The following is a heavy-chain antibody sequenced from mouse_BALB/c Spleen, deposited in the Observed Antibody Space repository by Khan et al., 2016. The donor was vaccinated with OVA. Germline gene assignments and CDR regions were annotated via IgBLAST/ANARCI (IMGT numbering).Heavy chain of an antibody. CDR2: IYPFNDDT. V-gene: IGHV1S136*01. Sequence: IQLVQSGPELVKPGASVKMSCKASGYTFTSYVMHWVKQKPGLGLEWIGYIYPFNDDTKYNEKFKDKATLTSDKSSSTAYMELSSLTSEDSAVYSCAPVGTYYVSFAYWGQGTLVTVSA. D-gene: IGHD1-1*01. CDR1: GYTFTSYV. CDR3: APVGTYYVSFAY. J-gene: IGHJ3*01.